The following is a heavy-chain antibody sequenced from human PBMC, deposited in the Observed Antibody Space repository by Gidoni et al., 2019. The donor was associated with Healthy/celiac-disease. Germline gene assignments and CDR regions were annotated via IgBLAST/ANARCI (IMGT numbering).Heavy chain of an antibody. Sequence: EVQLVESGGGLVQPGGSLKLSCAASGFTFSGSALHWVRQASGKGLEWVGRIRSKANSYATAYAASVKGRFTISRDDSKNTAYLQMNSLKTEDTAVYYCTSPPPGGNSPVYYGMDVWGQGTTVTVSS. CDR1: GFTFSGSA. J-gene: IGHJ6*02. V-gene: IGHV3-73*02. D-gene: IGHD2-21*02. CDR2: IRSKANSYAT. CDR3: TSPPPGGNSPVYYGMDV.